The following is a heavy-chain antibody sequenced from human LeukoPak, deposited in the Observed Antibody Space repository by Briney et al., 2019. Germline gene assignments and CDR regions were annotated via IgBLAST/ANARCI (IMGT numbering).Heavy chain of an antibody. Sequence: SETLSLTCTVSGGSINNYYWSWIRQSAGKGLEWIGRIYSSGSTNYNPSLKSRVTMSVDTSKNQFSLKLRSVTAADTAVYYCARDRGTWNDDGFDYWGQGTLVTVSS. CDR3: ARDRGTWNDDGFDY. J-gene: IGHJ4*02. CDR1: GGSINNYY. CDR2: IYSSGST. V-gene: IGHV4-4*07. D-gene: IGHD1-1*01.